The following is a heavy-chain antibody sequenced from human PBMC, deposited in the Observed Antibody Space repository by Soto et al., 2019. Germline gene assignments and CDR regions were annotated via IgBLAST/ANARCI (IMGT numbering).Heavy chain of an antibody. CDR1: GGSISNYHW. J-gene: IGHJ4*02. CDR3: AKNGAYALDS. V-gene: IGHV4-4*02. D-gene: IGHD4-17*01. Sequence: PSETLSLTCAVSGGSISNYHWWSWVRQPPGEGLEWIGEIHHSGRINYNPSLQSRVTMSIDKSANQLSLELSSVTAADTAAYYCAKNGAYALDSWGQGTLVTVSS. CDR2: IHHSGRI.